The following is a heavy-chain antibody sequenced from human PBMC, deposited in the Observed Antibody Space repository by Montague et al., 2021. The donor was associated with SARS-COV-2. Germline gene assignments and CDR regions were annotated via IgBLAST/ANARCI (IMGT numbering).Heavy chain of an antibody. J-gene: IGHJ6*02. D-gene: IGHD2-2*01. CDR2: ISYDGSNK. V-gene: IGHV3-30*18. CDR1: GFTFSSYG. CDR3: AKDQGDCSSSRCFRGWTYYYYGMDV. Sequence: SRRLSWSASGFTFSSYGIHWVRQAPGKGLEWVAVISYDGSNKHYADSVKGRFTISRDNSKNTLYLQMNSLRAEDTAVYYCAKDQGDCSSSRCFRGWTYYYYGMDVWGQGTTVTVSS.